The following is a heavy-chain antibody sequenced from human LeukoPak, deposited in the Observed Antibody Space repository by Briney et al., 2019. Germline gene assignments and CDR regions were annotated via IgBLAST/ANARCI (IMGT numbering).Heavy chain of an antibody. Sequence: TSETLSLTCAVYGGSFSGYYWSWIRQPPGKGLEWIGEINHSGSTNYNPSLKSRVTISVDTSKNQFSLKLSSVTAADTAVYYCARSFMVGFDPWGQGTLVTVSS. V-gene: IGHV4-34*01. D-gene: IGHD3-10*01. CDR2: INHSGST. CDR1: GGSFSGYY. CDR3: ARSFMVGFDP. J-gene: IGHJ5*02.